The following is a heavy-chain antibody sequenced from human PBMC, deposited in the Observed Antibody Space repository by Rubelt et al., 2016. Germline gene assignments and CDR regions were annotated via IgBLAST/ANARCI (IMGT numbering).Heavy chain of an antibody. CDR2: ISWNSGTI. CDR1: GFTFDDYT. V-gene: IGHV3-9*01. Sequence: EVQLVESGGGLVQPGRSLRLSCAASGFTFDDYTMHWVRQAPGKGLEWVSGISWNSGTIGNADSVKGRFIISSTNAKNSLYLQMNRLRPEDTALYYCAKDILASIAANMDVWGQGTTVTVSS. D-gene: IGHD6-6*01. CDR3: AKDILASIAANMDV. J-gene: IGHJ6*02.